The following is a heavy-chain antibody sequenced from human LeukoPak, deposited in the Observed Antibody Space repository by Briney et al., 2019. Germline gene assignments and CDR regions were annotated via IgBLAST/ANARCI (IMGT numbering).Heavy chain of an antibody. D-gene: IGHD4-17*01. CDR1: EFTFSSYW. CDR2: IKQDGSEK. J-gene: IGHJ4*02. V-gene: IGHV3-7*01. Sequence: GGSLRLSCAAPEFTFSSYWMSWVRQAPGKGLEWVANIKQDGSEKYCVDSVKGRFTISRDNAKNSLYLQMNSLRAEDTAVYYCARGYGTVDYWGQGILVTVSS. CDR3: ARGYGTVDY.